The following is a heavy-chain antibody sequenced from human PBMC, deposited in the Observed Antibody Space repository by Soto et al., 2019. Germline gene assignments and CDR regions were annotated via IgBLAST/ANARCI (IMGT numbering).Heavy chain of an antibody. V-gene: IGHV6-1*01. D-gene: IGHD2-2*02. Sequence: PSQTLSLTCAISGDSVSSNSAAWNWVRQSPSRGLEWLGRTYYRSKWYNDYAVSVKSRITINPDTSKNQFSLQLNSVTPEDTAVYYCARAAVVVPAAIPNWFDPWGQGTLVTSPQ. CDR3: ARAAVVVPAAIPNWFDP. CDR1: GDSVSSNSAA. CDR2: TYYRSKWYN. J-gene: IGHJ5*02.